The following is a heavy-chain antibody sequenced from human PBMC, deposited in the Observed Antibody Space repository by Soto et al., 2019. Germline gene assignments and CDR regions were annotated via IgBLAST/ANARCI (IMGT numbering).Heavy chain of an antibody. CDR2: FYHSGGT. CDR1: GGSISSDSYY. D-gene: IGHD3-3*01. V-gene: IGHV4-31*11. J-gene: IGHJ4*02. CDR3: ARGSNYDHGGLAL. Sequence: QVQLEESGPGLLKPSQTLSLTCAVSGGSISSDSYYWTWIRQHPGKGLEWIGYFYHSGGTFYNPSLEGRLSISVDTSKNHFSLDLRSVTAADTAVYYCARGSNYDHGGLALWGQGTLVVVSS.